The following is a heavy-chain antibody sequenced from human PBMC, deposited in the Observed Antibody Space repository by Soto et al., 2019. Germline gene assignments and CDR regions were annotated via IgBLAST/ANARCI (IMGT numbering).Heavy chain of an antibody. CDR2: INAGNGNT. CDR3: ARDLKDTAMVAY. CDR1: GYTFTSYA. D-gene: IGHD5-18*01. J-gene: IGHJ4*02. Sequence: ASVKVSCKASGYTFTSYAMHWVRQAPGQRLEWMGWINAGNGNTKYSQKFQGRVTITRDTSASTAYMELSSLRSEDTAVHYCARDLKDTAMVAYWGQGTLVTVSS. V-gene: IGHV1-3*01.